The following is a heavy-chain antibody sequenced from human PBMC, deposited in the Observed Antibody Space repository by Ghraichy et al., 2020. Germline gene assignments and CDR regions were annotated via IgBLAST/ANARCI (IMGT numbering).Heavy chain of an antibody. Sequence: GESLNISCAASGFTFSSYSMNWVRQAPGKGLEWVSSISSSSSYIYYADSVKGRFTISRDNAKNSLYLQMNSLRAEDTAVYYCARDSLLWFGELPSRPGHFDYWGQGTLVTVSS. CDR3: ARDSLLWFGELPSRPGHFDY. D-gene: IGHD3-10*01. CDR2: ISSSSSYI. CDR1: GFTFSSYS. J-gene: IGHJ4*02. V-gene: IGHV3-21*01.